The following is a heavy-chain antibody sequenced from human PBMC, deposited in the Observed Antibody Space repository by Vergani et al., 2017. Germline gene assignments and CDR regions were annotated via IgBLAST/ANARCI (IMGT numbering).Heavy chain of an antibody. V-gene: IGHV3-74*02. J-gene: IGHJ5*02. CDR3: GRVTVTTWGDWFDP. D-gene: IGHD4-17*01. Sequence: EVQLVESGGGLVQPGGSLRLSCAASGFTFSSYAMHWVRQAPGKGLVWVSRINSDGSSTSYADSVKGRFTISRDNAKNTLYLQMNSLRAEDTAVYYCGRVTVTTWGDWFDPWGQGTLVTVSS. CDR2: INSDGSST. CDR1: GFTFSSYA.